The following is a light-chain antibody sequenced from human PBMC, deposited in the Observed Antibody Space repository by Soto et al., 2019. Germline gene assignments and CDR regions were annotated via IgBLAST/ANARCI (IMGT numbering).Light chain of an antibody. J-gene: IGKJ5*01. CDR3: QQYGSSHT. CDR1: QSVGKY. CDR2: DAS. Sequence: EIVMTQSPATLSLSPGERATLSCRASQSVGKYLVWYQQKPGQAPRLLIYDASSRAIGIPDRFSGSVSGSDFILTINRLEPEDFAVYYCQQYGSSHTFGQGTRLEI. V-gene: IGKV3-20*01.